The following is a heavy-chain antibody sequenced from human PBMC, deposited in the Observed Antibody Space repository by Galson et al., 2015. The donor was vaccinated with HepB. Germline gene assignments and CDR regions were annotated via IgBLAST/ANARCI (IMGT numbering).Heavy chain of an antibody. CDR3: ARDLAYGGDFDY. Sequence: SVKASCKASGYTFTSYGISWVRQAPGQGLEWMGWISAYNGNTNYAQKLQGRVTMTTDTSTSTAYMELRSLRSDDTAVYYCARDLAYGGDFDYWGQGTLVTVSS. V-gene: IGHV1-18*04. D-gene: IGHD4-23*01. CDR1: GYTFTSYG. J-gene: IGHJ4*02. CDR2: ISAYNGNT.